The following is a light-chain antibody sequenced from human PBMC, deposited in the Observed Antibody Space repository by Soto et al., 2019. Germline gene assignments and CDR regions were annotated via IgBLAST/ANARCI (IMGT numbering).Light chain of an antibody. V-gene: IGLV2-14*01. CDR3: CSYAGSVTFT. CDR1: SSDVGGYKF. Sequence: QSALTQPASVSASPGQSITISCTGTSSDVGGYKFVSWYQHHPGKAPKLMIYEVNNRPSGVSNRFSGSKSGNTASLTISGLQPEDEADYYCCSYAGSVTFTFGGGTKLTVL. J-gene: IGLJ2*01. CDR2: EVN.